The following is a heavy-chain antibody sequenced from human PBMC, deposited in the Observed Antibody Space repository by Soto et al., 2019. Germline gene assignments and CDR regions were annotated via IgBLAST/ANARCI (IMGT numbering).Heavy chain of an antibody. D-gene: IGHD3-22*01. Sequence: GGSLRLSCAASGFTFSSYAMHWVRQAPGKGLEYVSAISSNGGSTYYANSVKGRFTISRDNSKNTLYLQMGSLRAEDMAVYYCARVYYYDSSGPAVYWGQGTLVTVSS. J-gene: IGHJ4*02. V-gene: IGHV3-64*01. CDR3: ARVYYYDSSGPAVY. CDR1: GFTFSSYA. CDR2: ISSNGGST.